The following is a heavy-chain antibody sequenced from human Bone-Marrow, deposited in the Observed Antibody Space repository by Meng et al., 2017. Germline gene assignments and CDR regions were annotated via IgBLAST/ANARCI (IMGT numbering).Heavy chain of an antibody. D-gene: IGHD3-22*01. CDR3: AKTGGGYYDSSGYAEVEDY. Sequence: ESRKISGAASGFTFSSYAMSWVRQAPGKGLEWVSAISGSGGSTYYADSVKGRFTISRDNSKNTLYLQMNSLRAEDTAVYYCAKTGGGYYDSSGYAEVEDYWGQGTLVTVSS. CDR2: ISGSGGST. CDR1: GFTFSSYA. J-gene: IGHJ4*02. V-gene: IGHV3-23*01.